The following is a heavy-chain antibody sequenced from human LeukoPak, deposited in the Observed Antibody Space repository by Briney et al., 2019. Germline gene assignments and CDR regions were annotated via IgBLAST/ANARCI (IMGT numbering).Heavy chain of an antibody. V-gene: IGHV4-59*01. D-gene: IGHD3-22*01. Sequence: PSETLSLTCTVSGASISSYYWSWLRQPPGKGLEWIGYMYYSGSTNYNPSLKSRVTISADTSKNQFSLKLSSVTAADTAVYYCARVPRGYYDSSGYYYYYYYMDVWGKGTTVTVSS. CDR2: MYYSGST. J-gene: IGHJ6*03. CDR1: GASISSYY. CDR3: ARVPRGYYDSSGYYYYYYYMDV.